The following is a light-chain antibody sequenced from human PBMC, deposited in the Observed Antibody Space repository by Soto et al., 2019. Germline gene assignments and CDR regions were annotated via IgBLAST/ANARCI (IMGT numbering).Light chain of an antibody. CDR2: DVS. V-gene: IGKV2D-29*02. J-gene: IGKJ5*01. Sequence: DVVMTQTPLSLTVAPGQPASISCKSSQSLLHITGETFLFWYLQKPGQSPQLLIYDVSTRDSGVPDRFSGRGSGTDFTPEISRVETDDVGNYYCMQSTQRPPTFGQGTRLG. CDR1: QSLLHITGETF. CDR3: MQSTQRPPT.